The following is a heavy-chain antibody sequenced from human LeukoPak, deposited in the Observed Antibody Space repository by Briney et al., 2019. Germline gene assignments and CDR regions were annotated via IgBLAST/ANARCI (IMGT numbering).Heavy chain of an antibody. D-gene: IGHD3-16*02. CDR3: ALRFGGVIAQNDY. CDR2: ISSNGGST. J-gene: IGHJ4*01. CDR1: GSTFSSYA. V-gene: IGHV3-64*01. Sequence: GGSLRLSCAASGSTFSSYAMSWVHQAPGNGLEYVSAISSNGGSTYYANSVKGRFTISRDNSKNTLYLQMGSLRAEDTAVYYCALRFGGVIAQNDYWGHRTLVTVSS.